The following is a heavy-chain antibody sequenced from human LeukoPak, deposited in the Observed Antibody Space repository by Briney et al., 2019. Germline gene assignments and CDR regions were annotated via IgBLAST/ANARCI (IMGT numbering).Heavy chain of an antibody. V-gene: IGHV3-23*01. CDR1: GFTFSSYA. J-gene: IGHJ4*02. CDR2: ISGSGGST. D-gene: IGHD6-13*01. CDR3: AKDAPLSLGSSWGNFDY. Sequence: GSLRLSCAASGFTFSSYAMSWVRQAPGKGLEWVSAISGSGGSTYYADSVKGRFTISRDNSKNTLYLQMNSLRAEDTAVYYCAKDAPLSLGSSWGNFDYWGQGTLVTVSS.